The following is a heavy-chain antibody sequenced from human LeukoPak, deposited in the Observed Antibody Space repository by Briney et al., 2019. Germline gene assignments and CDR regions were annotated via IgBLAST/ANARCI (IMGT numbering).Heavy chain of an antibody. CDR2: IKQDGSEK. Sequence: GGSLRLSCAASGFTFSSYSMNWVRQAPGKGLEWVANIKQDGSEKYYVDSVKGRFTISRDNAKNSLYLQMNSLRAEDTAVYYCARSGIGDGLYVDYWGQGTLVTVSS. CDR3: ARSGIGDGLYVDY. J-gene: IGHJ4*02. CDR1: GFTFSSYS. V-gene: IGHV3-7*01. D-gene: IGHD3-10*01.